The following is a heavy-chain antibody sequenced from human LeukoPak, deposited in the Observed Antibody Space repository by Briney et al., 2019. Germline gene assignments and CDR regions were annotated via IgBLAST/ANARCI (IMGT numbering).Heavy chain of an antibody. D-gene: IGHD1-1*01. V-gene: IGHV3-33*01. Sequence: PGGSLRLSCAASGFTFSTYGMHCVRQAPGKGLEWVAVIWYDGSDKYYADSVKGRFTISRDNSKNTLYLQMNSLRAEDTAVYYCARDRNVDYFDYWGQGTLVTVAS. CDR1: GFTFSTYG. J-gene: IGHJ4*02. CDR3: ARDRNVDYFDY. CDR2: IWYDGSDK.